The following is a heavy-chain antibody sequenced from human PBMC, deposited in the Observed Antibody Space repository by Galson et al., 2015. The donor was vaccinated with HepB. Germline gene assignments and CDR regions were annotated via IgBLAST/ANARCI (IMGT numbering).Heavy chain of an antibody. V-gene: IGHV1-18*01. CDR1: GYTFTSYG. D-gene: IGHD5-12*01. Sequence: SVKVSCKASGYTFTSYGISWVRQAPGQGLEWMGWISAYNGNTNYAQKLQGRVTMTTDTSTSTAYMELRSLRSDDTAVYYCARDSGYDLPHLLFVYYGMDVWGQGTTVTVSS. J-gene: IGHJ6*02. CDR3: ARDSGYDLPHLLFVYYGMDV. CDR2: ISAYNGNT.